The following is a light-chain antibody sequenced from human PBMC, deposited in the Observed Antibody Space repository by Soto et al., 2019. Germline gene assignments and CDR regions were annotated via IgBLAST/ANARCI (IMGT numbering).Light chain of an antibody. V-gene: IGKV1-5*01. CDR2: DAS. CDR1: QSISSW. CDR3: QQYRT. J-gene: IGKJ1*01. Sequence: DIQMTQSPSTLSASVGDRVTITCRASQSISSWLAWYQQKPGKAPKLLIYDASSLESGVPSRFSGSGSGTEFTLTISSLQRDDFATYYCQQYRTFGQGTKVEIK.